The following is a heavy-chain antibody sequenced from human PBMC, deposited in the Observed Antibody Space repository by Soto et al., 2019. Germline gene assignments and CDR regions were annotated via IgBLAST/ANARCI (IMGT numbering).Heavy chain of an antibody. CDR3: ARDGLTYYDILTGPPLYYFDY. Sequence: GSLRLSCAASGFTFSSYWMSWVRQAPGKGLEWVANIKQDGSEKYYVDSVKGRFTISRDNAKNSLYLQMNSLRAEDTAVYYCARDGLTYYDILTGPPLYYFDYWGQGTLVTVSS. D-gene: IGHD3-9*01. CDR2: IKQDGSEK. V-gene: IGHV3-7*03. CDR1: GFTFSSYW. J-gene: IGHJ4*02.